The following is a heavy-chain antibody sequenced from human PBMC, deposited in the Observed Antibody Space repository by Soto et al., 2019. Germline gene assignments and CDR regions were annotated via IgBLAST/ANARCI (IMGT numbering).Heavy chain of an antibody. D-gene: IGHD6-19*01. V-gene: IGHV3-21*01. CDR2: ISSSSSYI. CDR1: GFTFSSYT. CDR3: ARGYSSGDY. J-gene: IGHJ4*02. Sequence: EVQLVESGGGLVKPGGSLRLSCAASGFTFSSYTMNWVRQAPGKGLEWVSSISSSSSYIYYADSVKGRFTISRDNAKNTLYLQMNGLRAEDTAVYYCARGYSSGDYWGQGTLVTVSS.